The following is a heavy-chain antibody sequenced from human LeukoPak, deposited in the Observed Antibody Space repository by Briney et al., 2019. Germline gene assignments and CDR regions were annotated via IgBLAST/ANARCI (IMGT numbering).Heavy chain of an antibody. CDR2: INPSGGST. V-gene: IGHV1-46*01. CDR1: GYTFTSYY. Sequence: GASVKVSCKASGYTFTSYYMHWVRQAPGQGLGWMGIINPSGGSTSYAQKFQGRVTMTRDMSTSTVYMELSSLRSEDTAVYYCARRGGYSSSIHDFDYWGQGTLVTVSS. J-gene: IGHJ4*02. CDR3: ARRGGYSSSIHDFDY. D-gene: IGHD6-6*01.